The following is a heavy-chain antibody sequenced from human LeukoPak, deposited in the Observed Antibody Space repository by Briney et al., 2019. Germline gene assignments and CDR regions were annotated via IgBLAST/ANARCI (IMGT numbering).Heavy chain of an antibody. Sequence: QSGGSLRLSCAASGFTFSNYWMNWVRQAPGKGLEWVANIKYDGSEEHYVDSVKGRFTISRDNSQNTPYLQMDSLRAEDTAIYYCAKGPYSSNWRLDYWGQGTLVTVSS. J-gene: IGHJ4*02. CDR2: IKYDGSEE. D-gene: IGHD6-13*01. CDR3: AKGPYSSNWRLDY. V-gene: IGHV3-7*03. CDR1: GFTFSNYW.